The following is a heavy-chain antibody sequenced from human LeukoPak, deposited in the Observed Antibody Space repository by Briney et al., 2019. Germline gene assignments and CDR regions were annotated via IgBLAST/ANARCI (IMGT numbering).Heavy chain of an antibody. Sequence: ASVKVSCKASGYTFTGYYMHWVRQAPGQGLEWMGWINPNSGGTNYAQKFQGRVTMTRDTSISTAYMELSRLRSDDTAVYYCARLSIAAAGTVHGGSYYYYYYMDVWGKGTTVTVSS. J-gene: IGHJ6*03. CDR3: ARLSIAAAGTVHGGSYYYYYYMDV. CDR1: GYTFTGYY. V-gene: IGHV1-2*02. CDR2: INPNSGGT. D-gene: IGHD6-13*01.